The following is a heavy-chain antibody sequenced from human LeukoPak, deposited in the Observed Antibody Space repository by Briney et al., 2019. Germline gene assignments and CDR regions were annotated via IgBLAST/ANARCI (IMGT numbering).Heavy chain of an antibody. V-gene: IGHV4-30-4*01. CDR3: ARVFYGSGSYYRRYYYYGMDV. D-gene: IGHD3-10*01. CDR2: IYYSGST. Sequence: SQTLSLTCTVSGGSISSGDYYWSWIRQPPGKGLEWIGYIYYSGSTYYNPSLKSRVTISVDTSKNQFSLKLSSVTAADTAVYYCARVFYGSGSYYRRYYYYGMDVRGQGTTVTVSS. J-gene: IGHJ6*02. CDR1: GGSISSGDYY.